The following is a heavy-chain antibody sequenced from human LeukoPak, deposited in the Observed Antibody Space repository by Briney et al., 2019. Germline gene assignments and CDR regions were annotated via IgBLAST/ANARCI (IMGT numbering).Heavy chain of an antibody. J-gene: IGHJ5*02. Sequence: SQILSLTCTVSGGSISSGSYYWSWIRQPAGKGLEWIGRIYTSGSTNYNPSLKSRVTISVDTSKNQFSLKLSSVTAADTAVYYCARVLGYCSSTSCYGWFDPWGQGTLVTVSS. D-gene: IGHD2-2*01. CDR1: GGSISSGSYY. CDR3: ARVLGYCSSTSCYGWFDP. CDR2: IYTSGST. V-gene: IGHV4-61*02.